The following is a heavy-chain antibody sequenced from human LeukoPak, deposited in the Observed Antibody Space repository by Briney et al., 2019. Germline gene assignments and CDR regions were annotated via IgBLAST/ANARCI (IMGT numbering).Heavy chain of an antibody. CDR2: INGDGGRT. J-gene: IGHJ4*02. CDR1: GFTFSSYW. Sequence: GGSLRLSCAASGFTFSSYWMHWVRQTPEKGLVWVSRINGDGGRTTYADSAKGRFTISRDNAKNTLYLQMNSLRAEDTAVYYCARGIPTSHDSWGQGTLVTVSS. D-gene: IGHD2-21*01. V-gene: IGHV3-74*01. CDR3: ARGIPTSHDS.